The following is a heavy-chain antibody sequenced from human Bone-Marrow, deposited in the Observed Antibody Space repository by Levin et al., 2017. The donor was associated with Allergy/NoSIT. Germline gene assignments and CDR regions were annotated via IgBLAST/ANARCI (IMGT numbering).Heavy chain of an antibody. CDR3: AHIYGGYRSFDY. V-gene: IGHV2-5*02. CDR1: GFSLRASEVG. D-gene: IGHD5-12*01. J-gene: IGHJ4*02. Sequence: SGPTLVKPTQTLTLTCTFSGFSLRASEVGVGWIRQPPGKALEWLALIYWDDDKRYSPSLKSRLTITKDTSKNQVVLTMTNMDPVDTATYYCAHIYGGYRSFDYWGQGTLVTVSS. CDR2: IYWDDDK.